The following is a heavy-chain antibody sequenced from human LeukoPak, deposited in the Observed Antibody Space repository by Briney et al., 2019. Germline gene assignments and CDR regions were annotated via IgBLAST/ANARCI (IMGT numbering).Heavy chain of an antibody. J-gene: IGHJ4*02. CDR3: ARGYYAGRGHHFEY. CDR1: GLTFSGYG. CDR2: IWSDGSNK. V-gene: IGHV3-33*01. D-gene: IGHD3-22*01. Sequence: GKSLRLSCATSGLTFSGYGMHWVRQAPGKGLEWVTVIWSDGSNKYYADSVKGRFTISRDNSKNTLYLQMNSLRAEDTAVYYCARGYYAGRGHHFEYWGQGTLVTVSS.